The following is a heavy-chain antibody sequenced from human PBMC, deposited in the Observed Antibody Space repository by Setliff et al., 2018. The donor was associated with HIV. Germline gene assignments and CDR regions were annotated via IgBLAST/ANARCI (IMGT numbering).Heavy chain of an antibody. V-gene: IGHV4-31*03. D-gene: IGHD2-15*01. Sequence: SETLSLTCTVSGGSISSGGYYWSWSRQHPGKGLEWIGNIYYSGSTYYNPSLTSRATISVDASKNHFSLKLTSVTAADTAVYYCARAPGIGGWYFDLWGRGTLVTVSS. CDR3: ARAPGIGGWYFDL. J-gene: IGHJ2*01. CDR1: GGSISSGGYY. CDR2: IYYSGST.